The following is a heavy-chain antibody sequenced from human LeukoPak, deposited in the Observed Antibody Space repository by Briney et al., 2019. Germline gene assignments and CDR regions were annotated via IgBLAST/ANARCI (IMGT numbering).Heavy chain of an antibody. V-gene: IGHV1-69*05. CDR3: ARVASGSYSSYFDY. D-gene: IGHD1-26*01. CDR1: GGTFSSYA. J-gene: IGHJ4*02. Sequence: SVKVSCKASGGTFSSYAISWVRQAPGQGLEWMGRIIPIFGTANYAQKFQGRVTITTDESTSTAYMELSSLRAEDTAVYYCARVASGSYSSYFDYWGQGTLVTVSS. CDR2: IIPIFGTA.